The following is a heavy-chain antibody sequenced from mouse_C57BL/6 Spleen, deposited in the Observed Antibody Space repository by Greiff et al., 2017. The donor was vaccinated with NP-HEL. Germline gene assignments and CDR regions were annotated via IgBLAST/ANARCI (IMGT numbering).Heavy chain of an antibody. CDR3: ARCYDGYYVYAY. Sequence: VKLMESGAELVKPGASVKLSCKASGYTFTSYWMHWVKQRPGQGLEWIGMIHPNSGSTNYNEKFKSKATLTVDKSSSTAYMQLSSLTSEDSAVYYCARCYDGYYVYAYWGQGTLVTVSA. J-gene: IGHJ3*01. CDR2: IHPNSGST. V-gene: IGHV1-64*01. CDR1: GYTFTSYW. D-gene: IGHD2-3*01.